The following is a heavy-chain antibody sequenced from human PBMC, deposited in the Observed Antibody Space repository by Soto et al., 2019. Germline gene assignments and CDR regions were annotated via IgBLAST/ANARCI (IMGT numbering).Heavy chain of an antibody. Sequence: GGSLRLSCAASGFTVSSNYMTWVRQAPGKGLEWVSVIYSGGSTYYADSMKGRFTISRDNSKNTLYLQMNSLRVEDTAVYYCASGYSYGSLDYWGQGTLVTVSS. D-gene: IGHD5-18*01. J-gene: IGHJ4*02. V-gene: IGHV3-66*01. CDR2: IYSGGST. CDR3: ASGYSYGSLDY. CDR1: GFTVSSNY.